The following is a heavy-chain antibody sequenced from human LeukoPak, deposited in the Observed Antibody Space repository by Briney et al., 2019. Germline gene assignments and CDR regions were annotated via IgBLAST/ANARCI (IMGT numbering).Heavy chain of an antibody. CDR2: IYYSGST. J-gene: IGHJ3*02. V-gene: IGHV4-39*07. CDR1: GGSISSSSYY. Sequence: PSETLSLTCTVSGGSISSSSYYWGWIRQPPGKGLEWIGSIYYSGSTYYNPSLKSRVTISVDTSKNQFSLKLSSVTAADTAVYYCARATITIFGVAHDEDAFDIWGQGTMVTVSS. D-gene: IGHD3-3*01. CDR3: ARATITIFGVAHDEDAFDI.